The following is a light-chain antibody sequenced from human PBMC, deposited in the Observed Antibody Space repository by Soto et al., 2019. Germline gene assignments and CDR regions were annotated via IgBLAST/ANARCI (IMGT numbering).Light chain of an antibody. CDR1: QRVSSN. Sequence: EIVMTQSPVTLSVSPGERATLSCRASQRVSSNLAWYQQKPGQAPRLLFYGASTRVTGIPARFSGGGSGTEFTLTVSSLQSEDFALYYCQQYNNWPHTFGQGTRLEIK. CDR3: QQYNNWPHT. V-gene: IGKV3-15*01. CDR2: GAS. J-gene: IGKJ5*01.